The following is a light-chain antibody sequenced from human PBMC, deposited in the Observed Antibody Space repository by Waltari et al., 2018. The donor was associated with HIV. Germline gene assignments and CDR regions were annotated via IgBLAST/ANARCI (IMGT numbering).Light chain of an antibody. J-gene: IGKJ4*01. CDR2: GAS. CDR3: QQYCRSPT. CDR1: ESVDNNY. V-gene: IGKV3-20*01. Sequence: EIVLTQSPGTLSLSPGERATLSCRASESVDNNYLAWFQQKPGQPPRLLIYGASSRATGIPDRFSGSGSGTDFTLTVSRLEPEDFAVYFCQQYCRSPTFGGGTKVEIK.